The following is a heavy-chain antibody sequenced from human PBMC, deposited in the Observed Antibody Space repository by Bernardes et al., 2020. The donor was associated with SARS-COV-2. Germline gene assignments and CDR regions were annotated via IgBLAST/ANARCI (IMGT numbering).Heavy chain of an antibody. V-gene: IGHV3-7*01. Sequence: GGSLRLSCAASGFTFSSYWMTWVRQAPGKGLEWVANIKEDGSEKYYVDSVKGRFTISRDNAKNSVYLQMNSLRAEDAAVYSCARGIQGFDYWGQGTLVTVSS. CDR2: IKEDGSEK. CDR1: GFTFSSYW. CDR3: ARGIQGFDY. J-gene: IGHJ4*02.